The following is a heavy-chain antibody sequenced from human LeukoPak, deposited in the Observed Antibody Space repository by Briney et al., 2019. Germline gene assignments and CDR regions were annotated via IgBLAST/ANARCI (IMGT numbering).Heavy chain of an antibody. CDR3: ARALNWKEYYFDY. D-gene: IGHD1-20*01. CDR1: GGSFSGYY. V-gene: IGHV4-34*01. CDR2: INHSGST. Sequence: PSETLSLTCAVYGGSFSGYYWSWIRQPPGKGLEWIGEINHSGSTNYNPSLKSRVTISVDTSKNQFSLKLSSVTAADTAVYYCARALNWKEYYFDYWGQGTLVTVSS. J-gene: IGHJ4*02.